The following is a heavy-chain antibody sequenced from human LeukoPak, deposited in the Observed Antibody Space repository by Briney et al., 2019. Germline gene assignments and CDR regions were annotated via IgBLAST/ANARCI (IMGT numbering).Heavy chain of an antibody. J-gene: IGHJ4*02. D-gene: IGHD3-10*01. CDR2: IIPIFGTA. CDR3: AGDGWPKTMVRGEYFDY. V-gene: IGHV1-69*13. Sequence: GASVKVSCKASGGTFSSYAISWVRQAPGQGLEWMGGIIPIFGTANYAQKFQGRVTITADESTSTAYMELSSLRSEDTAVYYCAGDGWPKTMVRGEYFDYWGQGTLVTVSS. CDR1: GGTFSSYA.